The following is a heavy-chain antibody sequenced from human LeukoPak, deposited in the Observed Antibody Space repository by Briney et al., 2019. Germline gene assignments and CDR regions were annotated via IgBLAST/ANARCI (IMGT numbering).Heavy chain of an antibody. D-gene: IGHD7-27*01. J-gene: IGHJ4*02. V-gene: IGHV4-59*01. Sequence: SETLSLTCSVSGDFITAYYWSWIRQPPGKGLEWIGYVYYSGSTEYNPSLRSRVTISLEMSKHQFSLNLTSVTAADTAVYYCASNTGTVFDYWGQGAPVTVSS. CDR3: ASNTGTVFDY. CDR1: GDFITAYY. CDR2: VYYSGST.